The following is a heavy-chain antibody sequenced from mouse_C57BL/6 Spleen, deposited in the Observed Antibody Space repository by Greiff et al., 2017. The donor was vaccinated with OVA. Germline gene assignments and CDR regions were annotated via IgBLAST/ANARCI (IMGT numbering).Heavy chain of an antibody. CDR3: ARQDFYGNPPFDV. V-gene: IGHV5-12*01. CDR1: GFTFSDYY. D-gene: IGHD2-1*01. CDR2: ISNGGGST. Sequence: EVMLVESGGGLVQPGGSLKLSCAASGFTFSDYYMYWVRQTPEKRLEWVAYISNGGGSTYYPDTVKGRFTISRDNAKNTLYLQMSRLKSEDTAMYYCARQDFYGNPPFDVWGTGTTVTVSS. J-gene: IGHJ1*03.